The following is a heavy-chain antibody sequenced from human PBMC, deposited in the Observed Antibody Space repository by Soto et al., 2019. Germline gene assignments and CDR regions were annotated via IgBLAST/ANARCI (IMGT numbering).Heavy chain of an antibody. CDR2: IGTTGDT. Sequence: EVQLMESGGGLVQPGGSLRLSCAASGFTFSSYDMHWVRQATGKGLEWVSAIGTTGDTYYPVSVKGRFTISRENAKNSLYLQMNSLRAGDTAVYFCARESPYSGNFDSWGQGTLVTVSS. D-gene: IGHD1-26*01. J-gene: IGHJ4*02. V-gene: IGHV3-13*01. CDR1: GFTFSSYD. CDR3: ARESPYSGNFDS.